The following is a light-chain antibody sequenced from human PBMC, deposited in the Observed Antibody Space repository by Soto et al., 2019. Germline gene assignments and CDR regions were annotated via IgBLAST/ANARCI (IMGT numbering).Light chain of an antibody. CDR1: QSSSRW. J-gene: IGKJ1*01. Sequence: DLQMTQSPSTLSASVGDRVTIXXRASQSSSRWLAGYQQKPGKAPKIXIYKASTLKRGGPSRFSGSGSGTEFTLTSSSLQPDDFATYYCQHYKSYSEAFGQGTKVDIK. CDR3: QHYKSYSEA. V-gene: IGKV1-5*03. CDR2: KAS.